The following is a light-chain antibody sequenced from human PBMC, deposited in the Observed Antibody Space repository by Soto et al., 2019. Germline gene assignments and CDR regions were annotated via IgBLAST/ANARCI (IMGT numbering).Light chain of an antibody. Sequence: DIVMTQSADSLAVSLGERATSNCKSSQSVFSNSNNKKYLAWYQQKPGQPPKLLIHWASIRESGVPDRFSGGGSGTDFTLTINSLQAEDVAVYYCQQYYSTPWTFGQGTKVDIK. V-gene: IGKV4-1*01. J-gene: IGKJ1*01. CDR3: QQYYSTPWT. CDR1: QSVFSNSNNKKY. CDR2: WAS.